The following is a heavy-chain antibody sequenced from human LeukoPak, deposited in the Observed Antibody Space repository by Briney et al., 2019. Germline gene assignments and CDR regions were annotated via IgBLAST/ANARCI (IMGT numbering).Heavy chain of an antibody. CDR3: ARDERSSSWQPNRPLDY. CDR1: GDSVSSNSAA. CDR2: TYYRSKWYN. Sequence: SQTLSLTCAISGDSVSSNSAAWNWIRQSPSRGLEWLGRTYYRSKWYNDYAVSVKSRITINPDTSKNQFSLRLNSVTPEDTAVYYCARDERSSSWQPNRPLDYWGQGALVTVSS. V-gene: IGHV6-1*01. J-gene: IGHJ4*02. D-gene: IGHD6-13*01.